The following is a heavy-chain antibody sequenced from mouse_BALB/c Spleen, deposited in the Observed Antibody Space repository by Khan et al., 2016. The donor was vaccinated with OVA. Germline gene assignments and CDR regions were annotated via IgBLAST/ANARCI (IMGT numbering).Heavy chain of an antibody. Sequence: QVQLKESGPGLVQPSQSLSITCTVSGFSLSTYGVHWVRQSPGKGLEWLGVIWSGGSTDYSAAFISRLSISKDNSKSQVFFKMNSLQANDTAIYYCARNEDYDEGLTYWGQGTLVTVSA. CDR1: GFSLSTYG. J-gene: IGHJ3*01. D-gene: IGHD2-4*01. CDR2: IWSGGST. CDR3: ARNEDYDEGLTY. V-gene: IGHV2-2*02.